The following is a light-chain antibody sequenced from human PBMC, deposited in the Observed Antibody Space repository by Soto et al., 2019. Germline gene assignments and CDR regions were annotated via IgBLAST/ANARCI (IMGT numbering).Light chain of an antibody. Sequence: DIQMTQSPSTLSASVGDRVTITCRASQNITKWVAWYQQKPGKAPRLLIYDASTLENGVPSRFSGSGSGTEFTLSISSLQPDDFATYYCQQYKVYSKTFGQGTRVESK. V-gene: IGKV1-5*01. J-gene: IGKJ1*01. CDR1: QNITKW. CDR3: QQYKVYSKT. CDR2: DAS.